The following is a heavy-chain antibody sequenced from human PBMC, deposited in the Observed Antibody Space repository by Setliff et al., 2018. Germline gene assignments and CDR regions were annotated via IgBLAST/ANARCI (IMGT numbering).Heavy chain of an antibody. CDR1: GDSISSGNW. CDR3: VRTDYSDGRYSMDV. D-gene: IGHD6-19*01. CDR2: INHSGNT. V-gene: IGHV4-4*02. J-gene: IGHJ6*03. Sequence: SLTCAVSGDSISSGNWWSWVRQPPEKGLEWIGEINHSGNTNYNPSLKSRVTISVDKSTNQFSLKLNSVTAADTAVYYCVRTDYSDGRYSMDVWGKGTTVTVSS.